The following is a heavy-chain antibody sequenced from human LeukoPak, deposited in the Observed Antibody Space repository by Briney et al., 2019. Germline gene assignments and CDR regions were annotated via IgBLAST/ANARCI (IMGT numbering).Heavy chain of an antibody. V-gene: IGHV1-18*01. Sequence: ASVKVSCKASGYTFTSYGITWVRLAPGQGLEWMGWISAYYGNTNYAQMFQGRVAMTTDTSTNTAYMELRSLRADDTAMYYCARDPSYDSSGYPNWFDPWGQGTLVTVSS. D-gene: IGHD3-22*01. CDR1: GYTFTSYG. CDR2: ISAYYGNT. J-gene: IGHJ5*02. CDR3: ARDPSYDSSGYPNWFDP.